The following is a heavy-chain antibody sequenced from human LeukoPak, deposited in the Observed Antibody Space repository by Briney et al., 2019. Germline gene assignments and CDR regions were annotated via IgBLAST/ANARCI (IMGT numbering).Heavy chain of an antibody. Sequence: PSETLSLTCTVSGGSISSGDYYWRWIRQPPGKGLEWIGYIYYSGSTYYNPSLKSRVTISVDTSKNQFSLKLSSVTAADTAVYYCARGQGLQNYYYYYYMDVWGKGTTVTVSS. J-gene: IGHJ6*03. V-gene: IGHV4-30-4*01. CDR1: GGSISSGDYY. D-gene: IGHD4-11*01. CDR3: ARGQGLQNYYYYYYMDV. CDR2: IYYSGST.